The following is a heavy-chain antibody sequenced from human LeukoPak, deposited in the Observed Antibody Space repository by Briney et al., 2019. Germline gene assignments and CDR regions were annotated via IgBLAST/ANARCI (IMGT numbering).Heavy chain of an antibody. CDR3: ARVCYDFWSGYEHFDY. D-gene: IGHD3-3*01. J-gene: IGHJ4*02. Sequence: SETLSLTCTVSGGSISSYYWSWIRQPPGKGLEWIGYIHYSGSTNYNPSLKSRVTISVDTSKNQFSLKLSSVTAADTAVYYCARVCYDFWSGYEHFDYWGQGTLVTVSS. V-gene: IGHV4-59*01. CDR2: IHYSGST. CDR1: GGSISSYY.